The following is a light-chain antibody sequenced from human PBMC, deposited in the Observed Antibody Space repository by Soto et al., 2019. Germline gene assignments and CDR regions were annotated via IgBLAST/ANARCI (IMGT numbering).Light chain of an antibody. V-gene: IGKV1-39*01. CDR1: QSISSY. Sequence: DSQMTQCPSSLSASLGERVTITCRASQSISSYLNWYQQKPGKAPKLLIYAASSLQSGVPSRFSGSGSGTDFTLTISSLQPQDFATYYCQQSYSTPRTFGGGTKVDIK. CDR2: AAS. J-gene: IGKJ4*01. CDR3: QQSYSTPRT.